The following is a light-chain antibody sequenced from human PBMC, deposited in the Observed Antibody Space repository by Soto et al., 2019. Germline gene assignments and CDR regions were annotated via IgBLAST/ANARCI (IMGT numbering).Light chain of an antibody. V-gene: IGLV7-46*01. CDR3: LLSYNGGPYV. J-gene: IGLJ1*01. Sequence: QTVVTQELSVTVSPGGTVTLTCDSSTGPVTSGHYPYWFQQKPGQAPTTLIFDTDKRHPWTPARFSGALLGGKAALTLSGAQPDDEAEYYCLLSYNGGPYVFGTGTKVTVL. CDR2: DTD. CDR1: TGPVTSGHY.